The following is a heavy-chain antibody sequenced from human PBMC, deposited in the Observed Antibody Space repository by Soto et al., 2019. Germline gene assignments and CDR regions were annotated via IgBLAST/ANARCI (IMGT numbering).Heavy chain of an antibody. CDR3: ARETSPGAIDAFDS. Sequence: GGSLRLSCAASGFTFSSYWMSWVRPAPGKGLERVANIKQAGGEKYYVDSVKGRFTISRDNAKNSLYLQLNSLRAEDTAVYYWARETSPGAIDAFDSWGQGTRVTVSS. CDR2: IKQAGGEK. V-gene: IGHV3-7*01. CDR1: GFTFSSYW. D-gene: IGHD1-26*01. J-gene: IGHJ3*02.